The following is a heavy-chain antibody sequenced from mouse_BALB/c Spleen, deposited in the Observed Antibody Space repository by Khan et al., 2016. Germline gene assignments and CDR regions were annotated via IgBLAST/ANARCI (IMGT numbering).Heavy chain of an antibody. CDR1: GFNIKDTY. Sequence: VQLQQSGAELVKPGASVKLSCTASGFNIKDTYMHWVKQRPEQGLEWIGRIDPANGTTKYDPKFQGKATITADTSSNTAYLQLSSLTSEDTAVYYSARSAGGYDVGFAYWGQGTLVTVSA. CDR3: ARSAGGYDVGFAY. V-gene: IGHV14-3*02. CDR2: IDPANGTT. D-gene: IGHD2-2*01. J-gene: IGHJ3*01.